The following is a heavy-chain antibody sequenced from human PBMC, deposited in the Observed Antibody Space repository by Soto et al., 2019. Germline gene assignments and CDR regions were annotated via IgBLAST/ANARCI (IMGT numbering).Heavy chain of an antibody. CDR2: VAASGST. CDR3: ARGGSTHYYYGLDV. J-gene: IGHJ6*02. CDR1: GGSISGFF. Sequence: TLSLTCTVSGGSISGFFWTWVRQPPGMPLEGLGHVAASGSTAYNPSLRSRLSLSLDVSKNRFSLELTSVTAADTATYFCARGGSTHYYYGLDVWGQGTTVTVSS. V-gene: IGHV4-4*07.